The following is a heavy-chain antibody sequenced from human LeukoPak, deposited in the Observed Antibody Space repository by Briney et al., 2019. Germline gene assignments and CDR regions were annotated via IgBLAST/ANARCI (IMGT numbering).Heavy chain of an antibody. J-gene: IGHJ6*02. Sequence: GGSLRLSCAASGFTFSSYVMNWVRQAPGKGLERVSTISGSGGSTYNADSVEGRFTISRDNSRDTLYLQMDSLRDEDTAVYYCAKGGPKTYYYSGMDVWGQGTTVTVSS. CDR3: AKGGPKTYYYSGMDV. V-gene: IGHV3-23*01. CDR2: ISGSGGST. CDR1: GFTFSSYV.